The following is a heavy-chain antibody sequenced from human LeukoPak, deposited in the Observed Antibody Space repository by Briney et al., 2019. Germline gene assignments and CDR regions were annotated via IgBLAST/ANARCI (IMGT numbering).Heavy chain of an antibody. D-gene: IGHD3-16*01. CDR2: IYHSGST. CDR1: GGSISSSNW. Sequence: SETLSLTCAVSGGSISSSNWWSWVRQPPGKGLEWVGEIYHSGSTNYNPSLRSRVIISVDKSRNQFSLNLSSVTAADTAVYYCARRGWGGFDYWGQGTLVTVSS. V-gene: IGHV4-4*02. CDR3: ARRGWGGFDY. J-gene: IGHJ4*02.